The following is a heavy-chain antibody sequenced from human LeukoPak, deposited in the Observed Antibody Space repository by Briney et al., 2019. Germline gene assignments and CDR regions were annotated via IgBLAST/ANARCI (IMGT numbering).Heavy chain of an antibody. Sequence: SETLSLTCTVSGGSISSYYWSWIRQPPGKGLEWIGYIYYSGSTNYNPSLKSRVTISVDTSKNQFSLKLSSVTAADTAVYYCARAQRWGSGSYYNDQYYFDYWGQGTLVTVSS. V-gene: IGHV4-59*01. CDR2: IYYSGST. CDR3: ARAQRWGSGSYYNDQYYFDY. CDR1: GGSISSYY. J-gene: IGHJ4*02. D-gene: IGHD3-10*01.